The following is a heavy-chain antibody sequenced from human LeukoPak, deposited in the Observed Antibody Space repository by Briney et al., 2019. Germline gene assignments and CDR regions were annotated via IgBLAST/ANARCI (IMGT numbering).Heavy chain of an antibody. CDR1: GYTLTELS. V-gene: IGHV1-24*01. CDR3: ATPLGVGAFDI. Sequence: ASVKVSCKVSGYTLTELSMHWVRQAPGEGLEWMGGFDPEDGETIHAQKFQGRVTMTEDTSTDTAYMELSSLRSEDTAVYYCATPLGVGAFDIWGQGTMVTVSS. D-gene: IGHD3-3*01. CDR2: FDPEDGET. J-gene: IGHJ3*02.